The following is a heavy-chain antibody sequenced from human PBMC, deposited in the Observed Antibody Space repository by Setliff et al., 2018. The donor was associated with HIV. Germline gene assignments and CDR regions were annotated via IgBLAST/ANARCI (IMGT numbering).Heavy chain of an antibody. CDR3: ARGRTYDSSGYIGNWFDP. Sequence: GASVKVSCKAPGYTFTGYYMHWVRQAPGQGLEWMGCINLNTGNTNYAQKFQGRVIVTRDTSTNTAYVELRSLRLDDTAVYFCARGRTYDSSGYIGNWFDPWGQGTLVTVSS. CDR2: INLNTGNT. V-gene: IGHV1-2*02. D-gene: IGHD3-22*01. CDR1: GYTFTGYY. J-gene: IGHJ5*02.